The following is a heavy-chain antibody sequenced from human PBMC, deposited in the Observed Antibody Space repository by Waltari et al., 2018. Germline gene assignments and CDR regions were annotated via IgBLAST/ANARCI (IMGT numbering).Heavy chain of an antibody. J-gene: IGHJ3*01. CDR3: ATYIGASVGTAAFDV. CDR2: ISYNGAT. V-gene: IGHV4-39*01. Sequence: QLQLQESGPGLVKPSETLALTCSVSGGSITTNRPYWGWIRQPPGQGLEWIGTISYNGATYSSPSLRGRLTLSRDTTMNQLSLKLGSVTAADTAVYYCATYIGASVGTAAFDVWGQGTMVTVSS. CDR1: GGSITTNRPY. D-gene: IGHD5-12*01.